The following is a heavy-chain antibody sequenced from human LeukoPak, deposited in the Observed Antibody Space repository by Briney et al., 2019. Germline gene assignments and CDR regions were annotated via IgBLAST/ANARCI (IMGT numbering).Heavy chain of an antibody. D-gene: IGHD6-6*01. CDR3: ATDLCGSSVT. Sequence: ASVRVSCKVSGYTFTDYYMHWVQQAPGRGREWMGLVDPEDGETIYAEKFQGRVTITADTSTDTAYMEARDLRTEHWTAYHCATDLCGSSVTRGPGTPVTVSS. J-gene: IGHJ4*02. CDR2: VDPEDGET. CDR1: GYTFTDYY. V-gene: IGHV1-69-2*01.